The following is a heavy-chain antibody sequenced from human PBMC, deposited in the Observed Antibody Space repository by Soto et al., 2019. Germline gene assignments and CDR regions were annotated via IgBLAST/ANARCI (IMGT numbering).Heavy chain of an antibody. CDR2: IWYDGSNE. J-gene: IGHJ6*02. V-gene: IGHV3-33*01. CDR3: ARVQGGWYGSGSYEGLDV. CDR1: GFTFNNYG. D-gene: IGHD3-10*01. Sequence: QVQLVESGGGVVQPGRSLRLSCAASGFTFNNYGMHWVRQAPGKGLEWVAVIWYDGSNEYYADSVKGRFTISRDNSKNPLYLQMNSLRAEATAVDHCARVQGGWYGSGSYEGLDVWGQGTTVTVSS.